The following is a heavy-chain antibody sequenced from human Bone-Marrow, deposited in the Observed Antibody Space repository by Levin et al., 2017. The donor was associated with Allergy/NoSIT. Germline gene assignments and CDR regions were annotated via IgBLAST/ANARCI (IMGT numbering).Heavy chain of an antibody. J-gene: IGHJ5*02. CDR2: IKQDGSEK. Sequence: GGSLRLSCAASGFTFNNHWMTWVRQSPVKGLEWVANIKQDGSEKYYVDSVKGRFTISRDNAKNSLYLQMNSLRVEDTAIYYCARGVDTFDPWGQGTLVSVSS. D-gene: IGHD5-18*01. CDR1: GFTFNNHW. CDR3: ARGVDTFDP. V-gene: IGHV3-7*04.